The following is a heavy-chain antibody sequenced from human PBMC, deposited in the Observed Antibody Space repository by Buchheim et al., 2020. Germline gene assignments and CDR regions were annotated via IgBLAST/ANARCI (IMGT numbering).Heavy chain of an antibody. V-gene: IGHV3-23*01. CDR2: ISGSGGST. CDR1: GFTFSSYA. J-gene: IGHJ6*02. CDR3: ARSMDGYYYGSGDYGMDV. Sequence: EVQLLESGGGLVQPGGSLRLSCAASGFTFSSYAMSWVRQAPGKGLEWVSAISGSGGSTYYADSVKGRFTISRDNAKNSLYLQMNSLRAEDTAVYYCARSMDGYYYGSGDYGMDVWGQGTT. D-gene: IGHD3-10*01.